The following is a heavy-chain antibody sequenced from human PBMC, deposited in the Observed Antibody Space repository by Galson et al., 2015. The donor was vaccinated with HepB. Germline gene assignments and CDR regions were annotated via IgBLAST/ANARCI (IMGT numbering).Heavy chain of an antibody. CDR3: ARVLTGTTGVDY. CDR2: INSDGSST. V-gene: IGHV3-74*01. D-gene: IGHD1-7*01. CDR1: GFTFSSYW. Sequence: SLRLSCAASGFTFSSYWMHWVRQAPGKGLVWVSRINSDGSSTSYADSVKGRFTTSRDNAKNTLYLQMNSLRAEDTAVYYCARVLTGTTGVDYWGQGTLVTVSS. J-gene: IGHJ4*02.